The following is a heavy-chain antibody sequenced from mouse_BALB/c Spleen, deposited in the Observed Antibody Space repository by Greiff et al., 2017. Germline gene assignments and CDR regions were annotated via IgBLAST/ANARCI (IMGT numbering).Heavy chain of an antibody. CDR3: AKENYGNYVGYFDY. J-gene: IGHJ2*01. V-gene: IGHV2-6-5*01. D-gene: IGHD2-1*01. CDR1: GFSLTDYG. Sequence: VKVVESGPGLVAPSQSLSITCTVSGFSLTDYGVSWIRQPPGKGLEWLGVIWGGGSTYYNSALKSRLSISKDNSKSQVFLKMNSLQTDDTAMYYCAKENYGNYVGYFDYWGQGTTLTVSS. CDR2: IWGGGST.